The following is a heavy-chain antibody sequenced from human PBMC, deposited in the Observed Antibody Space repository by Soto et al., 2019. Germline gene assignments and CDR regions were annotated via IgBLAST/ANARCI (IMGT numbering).Heavy chain of an antibody. Sequence: LRLSCAASGFTFSSYSMNWVRQAPGKGLEWVSSISSSSSYIYYADSVKGRFTISRDNAKNSLYLQMNSLRAEDTAVYYCARDSPGDYLYYYYGMDVWGQGTTVTVSS. D-gene: IGHD4-17*01. V-gene: IGHV3-21*01. CDR1: GFTFSSYS. J-gene: IGHJ6*02. CDR2: ISSSSSYI. CDR3: ARDSPGDYLYYYYGMDV.